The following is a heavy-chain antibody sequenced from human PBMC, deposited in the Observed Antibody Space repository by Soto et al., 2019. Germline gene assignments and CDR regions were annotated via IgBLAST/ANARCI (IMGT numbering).Heavy chain of an antibody. D-gene: IGHD3-22*01. CDR2: ISSSSSTI. J-gene: IGHJ6*02. CDR1: GFTFSNYD. Sequence: GGSLRLSCAASGFTFSNYDMNWVRQAPGKGLEWVSYISSSSSTIYYADSVRGRFTISRDNAQNSLFLQMNSLRDEDTAVYYRARAFGYYDISGYYGTFYYYGIDVWGQGTTVTVSS. CDR3: ARAFGYYDISGYYGTFYYYGIDV. V-gene: IGHV3-48*02.